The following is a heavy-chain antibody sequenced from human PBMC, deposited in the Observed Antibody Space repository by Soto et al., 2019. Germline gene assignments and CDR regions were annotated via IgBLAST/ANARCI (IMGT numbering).Heavy chain of an antibody. CDR1: GFTFSSYA. Sequence: QVQLVESGGGVVQPGRCLRLSCAASGFTFSSYAMHWVRQAPGKGLEWVAVISYDGSNKYYADSVKGRFTISRDNSKNALYLQMNSLRLEDTAVYYCARPLWRDDYNWGYFDLWGRGTLGTVSS. D-gene: IGHD4-4*01. CDR2: ISYDGSNK. CDR3: ARPLWRDDYNWGYFDL. J-gene: IGHJ2*01. V-gene: IGHV3-30-3*01.